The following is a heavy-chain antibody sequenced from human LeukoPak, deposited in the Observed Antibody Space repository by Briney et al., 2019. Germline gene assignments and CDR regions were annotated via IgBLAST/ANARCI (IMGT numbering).Heavy chain of an antibody. D-gene: IGHD5-18*01. V-gene: IGHV1-8*01. CDR1: GYTFTSYD. CDR2: MNPNSGNT. CDR3: ARVGYSYGLYYYYYGMDV. J-gene: IGHJ6*02. Sequence: ASVKVSCKASGYTFTSYDINWVRQATGQGLEWMGWMNPNSGNTGYAQKFQGRVTMTRNTSISTAYMELSSLRSEDTAVYYCARVGYSYGLYYYYYGMDVWGQGTTVTVSS.